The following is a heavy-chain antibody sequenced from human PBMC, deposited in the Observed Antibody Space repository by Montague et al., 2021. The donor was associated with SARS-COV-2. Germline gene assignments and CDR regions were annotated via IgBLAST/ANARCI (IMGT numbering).Heavy chain of an antibody. J-gene: IGHJ4*02. CDR1: GGSMNSYY. CDR2: IYYSGSS. CDR3: ARHRAFNNHEVFDY. Sequence: SESLSLTCTVSGGSMNSYYWSWIRQAPGKGLEWIGWIYYSGSSYSHPSLKSRLTISADTSMSEFYLKLTSVTAADTAVYFCARHRAFNNHEVFDYWGQGTLVTVSS. V-gene: IGHV4-59*08. D-gene: IGHD1-14*01.